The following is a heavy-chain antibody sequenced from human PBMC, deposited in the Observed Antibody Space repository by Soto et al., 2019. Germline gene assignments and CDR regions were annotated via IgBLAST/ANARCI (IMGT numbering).Heavy chain of an antibody. D-gene: IGHD2-2*01. Sequence: QVQLVQSGAEVQKPGPSVKVSCKASGGTFRSYAISWVRQAPVQGLAWMGGIIPISCTANYAQKFQGRVTSTADESTSTVYMGLSSLRSEDTAVYFCARSQGSSTSLEIYYYYYYGMDVWGQGTTVTVSS. J-gene: IGHJ6*02. CDR2: IIPISCTA. CDR3: ARSQGSSTSLEIYYYYYYGMDV. V-gene: IGHV1-69*01. CDR1: GGTFRSYA.